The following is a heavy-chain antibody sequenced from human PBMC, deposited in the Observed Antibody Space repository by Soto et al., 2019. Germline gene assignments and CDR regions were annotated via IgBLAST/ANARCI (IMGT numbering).Heavy chain of an antibody. D-gene: IGHD3-10*02. CDR3: TIVRVADSALDH. CDR2: MSYDGSDT. Sequence: VGSLRLSCVGSGFIFSNNGMHWVRQTPGKGLEWVAFMSYDGSDTFYADSVKGRFTISRDNSKNTLFLHMSNLRAEDTAMSYCTIVRVADSALDHWGQRTLVTVSS. V-gene: IGHV3-30*02. J-gene: IGHJ4*02. CDR1: GFIFSNNG.